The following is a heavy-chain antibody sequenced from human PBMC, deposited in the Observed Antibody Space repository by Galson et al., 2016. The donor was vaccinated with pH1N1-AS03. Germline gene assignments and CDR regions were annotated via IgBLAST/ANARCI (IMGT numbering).Heavy chain of an antibody. D-gene: IGHD2-2*01. CDR1: GYTFTGFS. J-gene: IGHJ6*02. CDR2: INPKSGVT. CDR3: ARDPRGPCTSSTCPTAYYFGMDV. V-gene: IGHV1-2*04. Sequence: SVKVSCKASGYTFTGFSINWVRQAPGQGLELMGWINPKSGVTNYAQKFQAWVTMTRATSSSTAYMELSGLKSDDTAVYYCARDPRGPCTSSTCPTAYYFGMDVWGQGTTVIVSS.